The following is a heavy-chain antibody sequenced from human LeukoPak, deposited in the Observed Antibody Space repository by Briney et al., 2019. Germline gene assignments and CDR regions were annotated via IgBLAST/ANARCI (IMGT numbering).Heavy chain of an antibody. Sequence: GESLKISCKGSGYSFTSYWIGWVRQMPGKGLEWMGIIYPGDSDTRYSPSFQGQVTISADKSISTAYLQWSSLKASDTAMYYCARSSTFGNYYYDSSGPLDYWGQGTLFTVSS. CDR2: IYPGDSDT. CDR1: GYSFTSYW. J-gene: IGHJ4*02. D-gene: IGHD3-22*01. CDR3: ARSSTFGNYYYDSSGPLDY. V-gene: IGHV5-51*01.